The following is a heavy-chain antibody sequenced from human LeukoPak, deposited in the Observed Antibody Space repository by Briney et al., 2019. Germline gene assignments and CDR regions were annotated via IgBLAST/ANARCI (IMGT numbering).Heavy chain of an antibody. CDR2: IIPILGIA. CDR3: ARGSSGRGWFDP. J-gene: IGHJ5*02. V-gene: IGHV1-69*04. Sequence: SVKVSCKASGGTFSSYAISWVRQAPGQGLEWMGRIIPILGIANYAQKFQGRVTITADKSTSTAYMELSSLRSEDTAVYYCARGSSGRGWFDPWGQGTLVTVSS. CDR1: GGTFSSYA. D-gene: IGHD6-25*01.